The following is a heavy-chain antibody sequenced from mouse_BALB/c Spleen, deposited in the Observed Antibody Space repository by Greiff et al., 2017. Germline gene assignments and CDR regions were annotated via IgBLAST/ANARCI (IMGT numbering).Heavy chain of an antibody. CDR1: GYTFTSYW. CDR3: ARDRYDGGGDY. V-gene: IGHV1-69*02. J-gene: IGHJ2*01. D-gene: IGHD2-14*01. CDR2: IDPSDSYN. Sequence: QVQLQQPGAELVKPGASVKLSCKASGYTFTSYWMHWVKQRPGQGLEWIGEIDPSDSYNNYNQKFKGKATLTGDKSSSTAYMQLSSLTAEDSAVYYCARDRYDGGGDYWGQGTTLADS.